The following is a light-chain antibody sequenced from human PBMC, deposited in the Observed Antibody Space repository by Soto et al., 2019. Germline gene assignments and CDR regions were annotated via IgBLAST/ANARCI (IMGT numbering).Light chain of an antibody. J-gene: IGKJ3*01. CDR1: QAISNH. Sequence: IQLTQSPSSLSASVGDRVTITCRASQAISNHLAWYQQKPGTAPKLLIYAASTLQSGLPSRFSGSGSGTDFTLTISSLQPEDFATYYCQQLSGYPFTFGPGTKVDIK. CDR2: AAS. CDR3: QQLSGYPFT. V-gene: IGKV1-9*01.